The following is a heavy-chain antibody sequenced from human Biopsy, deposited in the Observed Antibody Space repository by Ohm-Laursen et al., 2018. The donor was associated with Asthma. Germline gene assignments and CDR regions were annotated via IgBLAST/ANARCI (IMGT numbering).Heavy chain of an antibody. J-gene: IGHJ4*02. V-gene: IGHV3-30*18. CDR2: VSYDGDNN. Sequence: SLRLSCTASGFTFSRFGMEWVRQAPGKGLEWVAGVSYDGDNNHYADSVKGRFTVSRDNSRNTLHLEMNSLRAEDTAVYFCAKEVFPGWELRRGPDSWGQGTLVTVSS. D-gene: IGHD1-26*01. CDR3: AKEVFPGWELRRGPDS. CDR1: GFTFSRFG.